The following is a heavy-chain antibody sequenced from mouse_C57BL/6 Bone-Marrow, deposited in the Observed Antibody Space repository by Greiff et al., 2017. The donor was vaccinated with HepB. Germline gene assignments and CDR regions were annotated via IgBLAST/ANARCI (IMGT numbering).Heavy chain of an antibody. Sequence: VMLVESGPGLVAPSQSLSITCTVSGFSLTSYGVHWVRQPPGKGLEWLVVIWSDGSTTYNSALKSRLSISKDNSKSQVFLKMNSLQTDDTAMYYCARHDGSSLAWFAYWGQGTLVTVSA. CDR1: GFSLTSYG. J-gene: IGHJ3*01. CDR2: IWSDGST. CDR3: ARHDGSSLAWFAY. V-gene: IGHV2-6-1*01. D-gene: IGHD1-1*01.